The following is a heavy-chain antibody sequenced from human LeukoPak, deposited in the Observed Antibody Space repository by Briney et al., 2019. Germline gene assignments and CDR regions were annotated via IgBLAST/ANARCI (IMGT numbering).Heavy chain of an antibody. CDR3: ARGYSYGGYYYYMDV. CDR2: IKQDGSEK. V-gene: IGHV3-7*01. D-gene: IGHD5-18*01. J-gene: IGHJ6*03. CDR1: GFTFSSYW. Sequence: GGSLRLSCAASGFTFSSYWMSWVRQAPGKGLEWVANIKQDGSEKYYVDSVKGRFTISRDNAKNSLYLQMNSLRAEDTAVYYCARGYSYGGYYYYMDVWGKGTTVTVS.